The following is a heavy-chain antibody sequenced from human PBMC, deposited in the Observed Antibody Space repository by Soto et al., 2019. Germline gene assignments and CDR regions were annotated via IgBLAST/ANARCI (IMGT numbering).Heavy chain of an antibody. CDR3: AKGSRRRYLPPLAH. Sequence: SLRLSWTGAGGTCEDYAVNRVRQAPGRGLEWVSGFSWISGGIGYAESVKGRFVISRDKAKSSVYLEMNNLRPEDTAVYFYAKGSRRRYLPPLAHWGNGTLVTVSS. J-gene: IGHJ4*01. V-gene: IGHV3-9*01. D-gene: IGHD2-15*01. CDR1: GGTCEDYA. CDR2: FSWISGGI.